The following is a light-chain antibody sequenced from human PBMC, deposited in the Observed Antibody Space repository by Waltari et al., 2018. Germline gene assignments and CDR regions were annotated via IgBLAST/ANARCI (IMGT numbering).Light chain of an antibody. Sequence: DIQMTQSPSTLSASVGHRVTITCRASQSITMLLAWYQQKPGKAPKFLIYEASILDRGVPSRFSGRESGTEVDHSSSRLQPDDFATYYCQHYDSVSATFGRGTKVELK. CDR2: EAS. CDR1: QSITML. V-gene: IGKV1-5*03. CDR3: QHYDSVSAT. J-gene: IGKJ4*02.